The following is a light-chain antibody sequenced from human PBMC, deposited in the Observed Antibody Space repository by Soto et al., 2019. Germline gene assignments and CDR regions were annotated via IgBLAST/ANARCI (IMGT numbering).Light chain of an antibody. CDR2: DDD. Sequence: SGLTQPRSVCAAPGQKVTISCSGSSSNIGGNSVSWYQQLPGTAPKLLIYDDDKRPSGIPDRFSGSKSGTSATLGITGFQTGDQGPESCRSWGSRLRCYVFGTRTKFTVL. V-gene: IGLV1-51*01. CDR3: RSWGSRLRCYV. J-gene: IGLJ1*01. CDR1: SSNIGGNS.